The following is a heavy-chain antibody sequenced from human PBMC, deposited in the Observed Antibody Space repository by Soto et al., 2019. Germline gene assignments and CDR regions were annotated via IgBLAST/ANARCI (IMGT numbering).Heavy chain of an antibody. CDR2: IYYSGST. V-gene: IGHV4-61*08. D-gene: IGHD3-3*01. CDR1: GGSISSGDYY. CDR3: ARDGGFYYGMDV. J-gene: IGHJ6*02. Sequence: PSETLSLTCTVSGGSISSGDYYWSRIRQPPGKGLEWIGYIYYSGSTNYNPSLKSRVTISVDTSKNQFSLKLSSVTAAVTAVYYCARDGGFYYGMDVWGQGTTVTVSS.